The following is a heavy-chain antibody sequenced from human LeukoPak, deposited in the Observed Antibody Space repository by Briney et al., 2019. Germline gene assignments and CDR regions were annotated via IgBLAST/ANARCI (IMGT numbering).Heavy chain of an antibody. Sequence: ASVKVSCKASGYTFTSYYMHWVRQAPGQGLEWMGKINPSGGSTSYKQKFQGRVTMTRDTSTSTVYMELSSLRSEDTAVYYCARVGSPDYDSSGYCPFDYWGQGTLVTVSS. D-gene: IGHD3-22*01. CDR1: GYTFTSYY. CDR3: ARVGSPDYDSSGYCPFDY. CDR2: INPSGGST. J-gene: IGHJ4*02. V-gene: IGHV1-46*01.